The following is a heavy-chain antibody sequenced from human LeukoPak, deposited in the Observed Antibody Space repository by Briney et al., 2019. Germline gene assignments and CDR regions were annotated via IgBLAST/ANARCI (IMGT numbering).Heavy chain of an antibody. CDR2: IIPIFGTA. CDR1: GGTFSSYA. J-gene: IGHJ4*02. Sequence: ASVKVSCKASGGTFSSYAISWVRQAPGQGLEWMGGIIPIFGTANYAQKFQGRVTITTDESTSTAYMELSSLRSEDTAVYYCARGLTIFGVPFDYWGQGTLVTVSS. CDR3: ARGLTIFGVPFDY. V-gene: IGHV1-69*05. D-gene: IGHD3-3*01.